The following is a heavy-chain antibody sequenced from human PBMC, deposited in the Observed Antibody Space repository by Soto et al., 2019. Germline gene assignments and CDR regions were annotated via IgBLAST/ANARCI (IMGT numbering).Heavy chain of an antibody. V-gene: IGHV3-23*01. D-gene: IGHD2-8*01. CDR1: GFTFSSYA. Sequence: EVQLLESGGALVQPGGSLRLSCAASGFTFSSYAMSWVRQAPGKGLEWVSLISASGGGTYYADSVEGRFTISRDNAKNTLYLQMNSLSAEDTAVFYCARHMSNGSPDYWGQGTRVTVSS. CDR3: ARHMSNGSPDY. CDR2: ISASGGGT. J-gene: IGHJ4*02.